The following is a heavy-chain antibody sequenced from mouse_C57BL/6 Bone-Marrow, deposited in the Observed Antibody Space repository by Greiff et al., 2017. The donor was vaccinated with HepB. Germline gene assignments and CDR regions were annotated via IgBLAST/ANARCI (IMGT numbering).Heavy chain of an antibody. CDR2: IYPRSGST. V-gene: IGHV1-81*01. CDR3: AKTALVAMDY. CDR1: GYTFTSYG. J-gene: IGHJ4*01. D-gene: IGHD3-2*01. Sequence: QVQLKESGAELARPGASVKLSCKASGYTFTSYGISWVKQRTGQGLEWIGEIYPRSGSTNYNEKFKSKATLTVDTSSSTAYMQLSSLTSEDSAVYYCAKTALVAMDYWGQGTSATVSS.